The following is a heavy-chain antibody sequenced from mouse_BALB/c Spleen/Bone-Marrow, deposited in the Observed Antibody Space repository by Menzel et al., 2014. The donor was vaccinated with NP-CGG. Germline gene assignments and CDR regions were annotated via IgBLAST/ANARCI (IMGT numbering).Heavy chain of an antibody. J-gene: IGHJ3*01. V-gene: IGHV1S22*01. CDR1: GYTFTSYL. CDR3: TRTYGNYPAWFAY. D-gene: IGHD2-1*01. Sequence: GSELVRPGASVKLSCKASGYTFTSYLIHWVKQRPGQGLEWIGNIYPGSGSTNYDEKFKSKATLTVDTSSSTAYMQLSSLTSEDSAVYYCTRTYGNYPAWFAYWGQGTLVTVSA. CDR2: IYPGSGST.